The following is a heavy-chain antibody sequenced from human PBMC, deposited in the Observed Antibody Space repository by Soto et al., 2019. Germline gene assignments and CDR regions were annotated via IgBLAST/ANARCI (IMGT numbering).Heavy chain of an antibody. Sequence: EVQLVESGGGLVKPGGSLRLSCAASGLTFSSYSMNWVRQAPGKGLEWVSSISSSSSYIYYADSVKGRFTISRDNAKNSLYLQMNSLRAEDTAVYYCARGTTVTPDYYYYYMDVWGKGTTVTVSS. J-gene: IGHJ6*03. V-gene: IGHV3-21*01. CDR1: GLTFSSYS. D-gene: IGHD4-17*01. CDR3: ARGTTVTPDYYYYYMDV. CDR2: ISSSSSYI.